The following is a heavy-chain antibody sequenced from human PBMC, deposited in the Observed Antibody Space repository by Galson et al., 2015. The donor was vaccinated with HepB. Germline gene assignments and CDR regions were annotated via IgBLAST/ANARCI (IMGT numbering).Heavy chain of an antibody. Sequence: PALVKPTQTLTLTCTFSGFSLSTSGVGVGWIRQPPGKALEWPALIYWDDDKRYSPSLKSRLTITKDTSKNQVVLTMTNMDPVDTATYYCAHRRGRLTPLRYYVDYWGQGTLVTVSS. CDR1: GFSLSTSGVG. CDR2: IYWDDDK. D-gene: IGHD3-16*01. J-gene: IGHJ4*02. V-gene: IGHV2-5*02. CDR3: AHRRGRLTPLRYYVDY.